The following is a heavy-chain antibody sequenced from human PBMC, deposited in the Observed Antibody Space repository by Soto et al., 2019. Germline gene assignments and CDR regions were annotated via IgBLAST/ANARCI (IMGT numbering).Heavy chain of an antibody. CDR3: AKEAGDN. CDR2: IISIFGIK. CDR1: GGTFNTYA. V-gene: IGHV1-69*01. Sequence: QMQLLKSGAEVKERGSSVKISCRTSGGTFNTYALTWVRQAPGQGLEWVGGIISIFGIKTVAQRFQVRVTINADESLATSYMHMTSLRSDYKAVYYCAKEAGDNGGQGTLVTVSS. D-gene: IGHD3-10*01. J-gene: IGHJ4*02.